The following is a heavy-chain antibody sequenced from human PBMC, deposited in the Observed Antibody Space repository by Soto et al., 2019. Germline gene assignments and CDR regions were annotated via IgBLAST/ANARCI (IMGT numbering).Heavy chain of an antibody. Sequence: PGGSLRLSCAASGFTFSSYAMHWVRQAPGMGLEWVSVISYDGKNKYYADSVKGRFTISRDNSKNTLYLQMNSLRAEDTALYYCVRDGRESVGTRGLFEYWGRGTLVTVSS. CDR1: GFTFSSYA. J-gene: IGHJ4*02. D-gene: IGHD6-13*01. CDR3: VRDGRESVGTRGLFEY. V-gene: IGHV3-30*04. CDR2: ISYDGKNK.